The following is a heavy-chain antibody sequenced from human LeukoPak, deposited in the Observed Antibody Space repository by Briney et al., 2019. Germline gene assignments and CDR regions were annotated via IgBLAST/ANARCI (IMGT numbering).Heavy chain of an antibody. CDR1: GFTFSSSA. Sequence: GGSLRLSCAASGFTFSSSAMTWVRQAPGKGLEWVSAISGSGGSTYYADSVKGRFTISRDNSKNTLYLQMKSLRAEDTAVYYCAKERGYYGSGYLDYWGQGTLVTVSS. J-gene: IGHJ4*02. D-gene: IGHD3-10*01. CDR2: ISGSGGST. CDR3: AKERGYYGSGYLDY. V-gene: IGHV3-23*01.